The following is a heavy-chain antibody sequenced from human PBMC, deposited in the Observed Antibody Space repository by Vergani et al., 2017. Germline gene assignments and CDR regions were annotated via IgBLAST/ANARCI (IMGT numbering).Heavy chain of an antibody. CDR1: GFTSAGYA. Sequence: EVQLEESGGGLVLPGRSLRLSCVASGFTSAGYAMHWVRQAPGKGLEWVRGISWNSNSIGYADSVKGRFNISRDNAKNSLYLQMNSLRAEDTALYYCAKDLGTSSGGSWFDPWGKGTLVTVSS. CDR3: AKDLGTSSGGSWFDP. D-gene: IGHD6-6*01. V-gene: IGHV3-9*02. CDR2: ISWNSNSI. J-gene: IGHJ5*02.